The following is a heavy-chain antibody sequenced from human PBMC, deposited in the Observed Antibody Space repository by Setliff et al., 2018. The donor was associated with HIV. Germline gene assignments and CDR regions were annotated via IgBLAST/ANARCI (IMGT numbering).Heavy chain of an antibody. J-gene: IGHJ3*02. CDR3: ARDTRLRLIWYGFDI. CDR1: GYTFTDYY. D-gene: IGHD5-12*01. V-gene: IGHV1-2*02. CDR2: IHPSSGGT. Sequence: GASVKVSCKASGYTFTDYYMHWVRQAPGQGLEWMGWIHPSSGGTNYAQKFQGRVTMTRDTSISTAYMELSRLRSDDTAVYYCARDTRLRLIWYGFDIWGQGTLVTVSS.